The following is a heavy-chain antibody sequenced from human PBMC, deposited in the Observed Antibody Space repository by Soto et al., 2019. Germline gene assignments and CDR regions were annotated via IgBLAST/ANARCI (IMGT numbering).Heavy chain of an antibody. CDR1: GDSISGYC. J-gene: IGHJ5*02. CDR2: IYYSGNT. Sequence: SEPLSLTCTVAGDSISGYCWSWIRQPPGKGLEWVWYIYYSGNTNYNPSLKSRLTISVDTSKNQFSLRLSSVTAADTAVYYCARGRRVVTSWFDPWGQGTLVTVSS. D-gene: IGHD2-15*01. CDR3: ARGRRVVTSWFDP. V-gene: IGHV4-59*01.